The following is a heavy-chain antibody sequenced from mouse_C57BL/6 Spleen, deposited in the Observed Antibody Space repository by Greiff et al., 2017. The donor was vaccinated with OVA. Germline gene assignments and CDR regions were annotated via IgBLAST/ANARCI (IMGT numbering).Heavy chain of an antibody. CDR3: ARGTAQAAFDY. D-gene: IGHD3-2*02. CDR1: GYSITSGYY. J-gene: IGHJ2*01. Sequence: EVQLQESGPGLVKPSQSLSLTYSVTGYSITSGYYWNWIRQFPGNKLEWMGYISYDGSNNYNPSLKNRISITRDTSKNQFFLKLNSVTTEDTATYYCARGTAQAAFDYWGQGTTLTVSS. V-gene: IGHV3-6*01. CDR2: ISYDGSN.